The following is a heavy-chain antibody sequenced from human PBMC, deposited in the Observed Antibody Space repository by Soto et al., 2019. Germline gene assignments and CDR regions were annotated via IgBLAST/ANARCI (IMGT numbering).Heavy chain of an antibody. V-gene: IGHV2-5*02. J-gene: IGHJ4*02. CDR1: GFPLSTSGVA. CDR2: IDWGDNK. CDR3: AHRRATPLAFDS. Sequence: QITLKESGPTLVKPTQTLTLTCTFSGFPLSTSGVAVGWVRQPPGKALEWLALIDWGDNKRYRSSLQSRLTINKDPSKNRVVLTMTNMDPVDTGTYYCAHRRATPLAFDSWGQGTLVAVSS.